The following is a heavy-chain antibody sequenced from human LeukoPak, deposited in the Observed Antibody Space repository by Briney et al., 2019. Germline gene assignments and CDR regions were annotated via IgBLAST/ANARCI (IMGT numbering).Heavy chain of an antibody. CDR2: ISGSGGST. CDR1: GFTFSSYA. D-gene: IGHD4-17*01. V-gene: IGHV3-23*01. J-gene: IGHJ6*02. CDR3: SRAVTTGDYGMDV. Sequence: GGSLRLSCAASGFTFSSYAMSWVRQAPGKGLEWVSAISGSGGSTYYADSVKGRFTISRDDSKNTLYLQMNSLRAEDTAVYYCSRAVTTGDYGMDVWGQGTTVTVSS.